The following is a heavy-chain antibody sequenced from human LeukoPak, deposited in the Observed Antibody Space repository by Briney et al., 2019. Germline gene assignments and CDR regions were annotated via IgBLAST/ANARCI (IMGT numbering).Heavy chain of an antibody. V-gene: IGHV1-18*01. CDR3: AKARPYSGGLSRYFDL. Sequence: ASVKVSCKASGYTFTSYGISWVRQAPGQGLEWMGWISAYNGNTNYAQKLQGRVTMTTDTSTSTAYMELRSLRSDDTAVYYCAKARPYSGGLSRYFDLWGRGILVTVSS. CDR1: GYTFTSYG. D-gene: IGHD1-26*01. J-gene: IGHJ2*01. CDR2: ISAYNGNT.